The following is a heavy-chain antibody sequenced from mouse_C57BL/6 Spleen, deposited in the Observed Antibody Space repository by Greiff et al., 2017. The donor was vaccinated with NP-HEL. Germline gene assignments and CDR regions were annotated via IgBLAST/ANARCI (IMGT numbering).Heavy chain of an antibody. CDR1: GFTFSSYA. D-gene: IGHD1-1*01. V-gene: IGHV5-4*01. J-gene: IGHJ3*01. CDR3: ARVYYGSSYGFAY. Sequence: VQLKESGGGLVKPGGSLKLSCAASGFTFSSYAMSWVRQTPEKRLEWVATISDGGSYTYYPDNVKGRFTISRDNAKNNLYLQMSHLKSEDTAMYYCARVYYGSSYGFAYWGQGTLVTVSA. CDR2: ISDGGSYT.